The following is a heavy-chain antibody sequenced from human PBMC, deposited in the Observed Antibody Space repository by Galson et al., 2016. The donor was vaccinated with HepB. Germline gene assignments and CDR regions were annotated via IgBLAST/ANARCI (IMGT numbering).Heavy chain of an antibody. CDR1: GFTFSSYS. CDR2: ISSSSSYI. J-gene: IGHJ4*02. D-gene: IGHD4-17*01. V-gene: IGHV3-21*01. CDR3: ARGPYGDYVIDY. Sequence: SLRLSCAASGFTFSSYSMNWVRQAPGKGLEWVSSISSSSSYIYYADSVKGRFTISRDNAKNSLYLQMNSLRGEDTAVYYCARGPYGDYVIDYWGQGTLVTVSS.